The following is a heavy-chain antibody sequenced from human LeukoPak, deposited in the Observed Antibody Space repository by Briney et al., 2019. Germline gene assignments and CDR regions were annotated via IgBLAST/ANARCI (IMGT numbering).Heavy chain of an antibody. D-gene: IGHD2-2*01. J-gene: IGHJ4*02. CDR3: ARVRCSSTSCYSRDPCDY. CDR2: ISSSSSTI. Sequence: GGSLRLSCAASGFTFSSYSMNWVRQAPGKGLEWVSYISSSSSTIYYADSVKGRFTISRDNAKNSLYLQMNSLRAEDTAVYYCARVRCSSTSCYSRDPCDYWGQGTLVTVSS. CDR1: GFTFSSYS. V-gene: IGHV3-48*01.